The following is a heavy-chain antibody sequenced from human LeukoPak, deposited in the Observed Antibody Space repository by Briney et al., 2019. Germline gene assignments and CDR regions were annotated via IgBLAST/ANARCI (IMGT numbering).Heavy chain of an antibody. V-gene: IGHV1-69*13. CDR1: GGTFSRYA. D-gene: IGHD6-19*01. Sequence: GASVKVSCKASGGTFSRYAISWVRQAPGQGLEWMGGIIPMFGIANYAQKFQGRATITADESTSTAYMELSSLRSEDTAVYYCARDRPYTGGWRGFDYWGQGTLVTVS. J-gene: IGHJ4*02. CDR3: ARDRPYTGGWRGFDY. CDR2: IIPMFGIA.